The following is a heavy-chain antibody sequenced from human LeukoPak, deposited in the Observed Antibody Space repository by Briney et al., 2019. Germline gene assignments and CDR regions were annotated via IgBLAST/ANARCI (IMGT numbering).Heavy chain of an antibody. CDR2: IIPIFGTA. J-gene: IGHJ3*02. V-gene: IGHV1-69*06. D-gene: IGHD4-17*01. CDR1: GGTFSSYA. CDR3: ASTVTQGAFDI. Sequence: SVKVSCKASGGTFSSYAISWVRQAPGQGLEWMGGIIPIFGTANYAQKFQGRVTITADKSTSTAYMELSSLRSEDTAVYYCASTVTQGAFDIWGQGTMVTVSS.